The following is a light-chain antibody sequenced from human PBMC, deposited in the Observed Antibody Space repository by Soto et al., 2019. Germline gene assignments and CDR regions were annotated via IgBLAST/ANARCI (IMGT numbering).Light chain of an antibody. CDR3: QHYNDWVKT. CDR1: QSVSSD. CDR2: AAS. V-gene: IGKV3-15*01. J-gene: IGKJ2*01. Sequence: EIMMTQSPATLSVSPGERATLSCRASQSVSSDLAWYQQKPGQAPRLLIYAASTRATGIPARFSGSGSGTEFTLTISSLQSEDFALYYCQHYNDWVKTFGQGTKLEIK.